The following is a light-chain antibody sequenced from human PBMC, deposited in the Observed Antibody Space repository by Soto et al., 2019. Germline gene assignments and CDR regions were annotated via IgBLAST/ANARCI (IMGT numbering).Light chain of an antibody. Sequence: QSALTQPPSVSGSPGQSVTISCTGTSTDVGSYNRVYWYQQPPGTAPKLMIYEVSYRPSGVPDRFSGSKSGNTASLTISGLQAEDEADYYCSSYTSSNSVVFGGGTKLTVL. V-gene: IGLV2-18*02. CDR3: SSYTSSNSVV. J-gene: IGLJ2*01. CDR2: EVS. CDR1: STDVGSYNR.